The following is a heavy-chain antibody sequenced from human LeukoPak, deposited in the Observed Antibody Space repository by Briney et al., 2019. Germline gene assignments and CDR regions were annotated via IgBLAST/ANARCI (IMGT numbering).Heavy chain of an antibody. CDR1: GGSISSGSYY. V-gene: IGHV4-61*02. CDR2: IYTSGST. Sequence: SQTLSLTCTVSGGSISSGSYYWSWIRQPAGKGLEWSGRIYTSGSTNYNPSLKSRVTISVDTSKNQFSLKLSSVTAADTAVYYCARRFSNSHFDYWGQGTLVTVSS. CDR3: ARRFSNSHFDY. J-gene: IGHJ4*02. D-gene: IGHD6-6*01.